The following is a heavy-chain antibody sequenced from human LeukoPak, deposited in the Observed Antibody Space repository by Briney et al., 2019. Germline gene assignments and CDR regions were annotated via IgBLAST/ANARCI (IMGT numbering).Heavy chain of an antibody. Sequence: PGGSLILSCAASGFTFGNSWVHWVRQAPGKGLVWVSLINADGSTATYADSVKGRFTISRDNARNTLSPQMNSLTIEDTAVYYCVVVVEPPDSDGFDVWGQGTMITVSS. V-gene: IGHV3-74*01. CDR3: VVVVEPPDSDGFDV. J-gene: IGHJ3*01. CDR1: GFTFGNSW. CDR2: INADGSTA. D-gene: IGHD1-14*01.